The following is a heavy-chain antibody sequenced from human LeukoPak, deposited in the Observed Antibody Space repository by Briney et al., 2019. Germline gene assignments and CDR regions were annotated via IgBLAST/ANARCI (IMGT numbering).Heavy chain of an antibody. D-gene: IGHD3-16*01. CDR1: GFTFSIYG. CDR3: AKVLYDYVWGSSFDY. CDR2: ISGSGAGT. Sequence: GGSLRLSCAASGFTFSIYGMSWVRQAPGRGLEWVSTISGSGAGTYYADSVKGRFTISRDNSKNTLYLQMNSLRAEDTAVYYCAKVLYDYVWGSSFDYWGQGTLVTVSS. V-gene: IGHV3-23*01. J-gene: IGHJ4*02.